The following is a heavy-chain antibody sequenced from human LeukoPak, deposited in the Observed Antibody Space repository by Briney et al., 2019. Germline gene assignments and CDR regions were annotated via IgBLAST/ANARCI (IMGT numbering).Heavy chain of an antibody. J-gene: IGHJ6*03. Sequence: ASVKVSCKVSGYTLTELSMHWLRQAPGKGLEWMGGFDPEDGETIYAQKFQGRVTMTEDTSTDTAYMELSSLRSEDTAVYYCATVSFKYYYYMDVWGKGTTVTVSS. CDR2: FDPEDGET. CDR3: ATVSFKYYYYMDV. CDR1: GYTLTELS. V-gene: IGHV1-24*01.